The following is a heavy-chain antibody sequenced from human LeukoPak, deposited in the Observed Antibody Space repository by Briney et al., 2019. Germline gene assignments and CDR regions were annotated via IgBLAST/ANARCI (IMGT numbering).Heavy chain of an antibody. J-gene: IGHJ6*03. D-gene: IGHD4-11*01. V-gene: IGHV1-69*04. CDR2: IIPILGIA. CDR3: ARGKSTVTQNYYYYYMDV. CDR1: GGTFSSYA. Sequence: GASVKVSCKASGGTFSSYAISWVRQAPGQGLEWMGRIIPILGIANYAQKFQGRVTITTDESTSTAYMELSSLRSEDTAVYYCARGKSTVTQNYYYYYMDVWGKGTTVTVSS.